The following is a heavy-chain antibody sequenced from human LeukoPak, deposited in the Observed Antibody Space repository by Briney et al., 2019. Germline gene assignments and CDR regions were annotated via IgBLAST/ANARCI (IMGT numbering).Heavy chain of an antibody. D-gene: IGHD3-10*01. CDR2: IDNGGSGT. CDR1: GFTFSGYW. Sequence: QTGGSLRLSCAASGFTFSGYWMHWVRQVPEKGLVLVSRIDNGGSGTTYADSVKGRFTVSRDNAKNTLYLQMNSLRAEDTAVYYCARDSTVMVRHAFDIWGQGTMVTVSS. J-gene: IGHJ3*02. V-gene: IGHV3-74*01. CDR3: ARDSTVMVRHAFDI.